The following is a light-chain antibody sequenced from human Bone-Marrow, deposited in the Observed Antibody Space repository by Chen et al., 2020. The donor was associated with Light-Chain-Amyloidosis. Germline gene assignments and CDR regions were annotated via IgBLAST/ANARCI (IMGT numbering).Light chain of an antibody. CDR3: SSYTSSSTEV. Sequence: QSALTQPASVSGSPGQSITISCTGTSSDGGGYNYVSWYQQHPGKAPKLMIYDVSNRPSGVSNRFSGSKSGNTASLTISGLQAEDEADYDCSSYTSSSTEVFGGGTKLTVI. J-gene: IGLJ2*01. CDR2: DVS. V-gene: IGLV2-14*01. CDR1: SSDGGGYNY.